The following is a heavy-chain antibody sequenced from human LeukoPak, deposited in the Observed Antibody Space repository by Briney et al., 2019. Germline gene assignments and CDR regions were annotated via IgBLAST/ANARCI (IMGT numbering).Heavy chain of an antibody. D-gene: IGHD6-6*01. CDR3: ARGPNSNWSGLDF. V-gene: IGHV3-74*01. CDR1: GFSFSGHW. Sequence: GGSLRLSCTASGFSFSGHWMHWARQLPGKGLLWVSRISPTGSTTSYADSVKGRFTVSRDNAKNTLYLQVNNLRAEDTAVYYCARGPNSNWSGLDFWGQGTLLTVSS. CDR2: ISPTGSTT. J-gene: IGHJ4*02.